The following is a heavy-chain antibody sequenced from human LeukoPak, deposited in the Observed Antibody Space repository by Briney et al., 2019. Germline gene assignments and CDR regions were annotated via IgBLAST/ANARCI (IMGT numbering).Heavy chain of an antibody. CDR2: IYTSGST. CDR1: GGSISSGSYY. Sequence: PSETLSLTCTVSGGSISSGSYYWSWIRQPAGKGLEWIGRIYTSGSTNYNPSLKSRVTISLDTSKNQFSLKLSSVTAADTAVYYCARGSSSGYFDLWGRGTLVTVSS. V-gene: IGHV4-61*02. J-gene: IGHJ2*01. CDR3: ARGSSSGYFDL. D-gene: IGHD6-6*01.